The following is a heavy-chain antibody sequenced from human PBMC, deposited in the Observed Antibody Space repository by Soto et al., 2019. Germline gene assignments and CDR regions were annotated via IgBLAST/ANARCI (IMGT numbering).Heavy chain of an antibody. CDR2: IDYSGTA. D-gene: IGHD1-20*01. V-gene: IGHV4-39*01. Sequence: DTLSLTCTVSSGSISVTNVFWGWVRQPPGKGLEWIGNIDYSGTAYFSPSLATRVTFHVDTSKNQFSLTLYSVTAADTAVYYCARITGRNLDYWGQGILVTVSS. J-gene: IGHJ4*02. CDR1: SGSISVTNVF. CDR3: ARITGRNLDY.